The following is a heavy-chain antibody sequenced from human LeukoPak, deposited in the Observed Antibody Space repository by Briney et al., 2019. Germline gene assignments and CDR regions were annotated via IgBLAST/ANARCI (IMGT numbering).Heavy chain of an antibody. V-gene: IGHV4-39*01. CDR2: IYYSGST. CDR3: ARRLQGVSIYGLDFDY. CDR1: GGSISSSSYY. Sequence: SETLSLTCTVSGGSISSSSYYWGWIRQPPGKGLEGIGSIYYSGSTYYNPSLKSRVTISVDTSKNQFSLRLSSVTAADTAVYYCARRLQGVSIYGLDFDYWGQGTLVTVSS. D-gene: IGHD3-10*01. J-gene: IGHJ4*02.